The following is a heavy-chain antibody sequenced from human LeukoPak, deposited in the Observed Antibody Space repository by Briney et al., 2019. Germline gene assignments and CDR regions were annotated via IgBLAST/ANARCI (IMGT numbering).Heavy chain of an antibody. J-gene: IGHJ1*01. CDR1: GFTVSLYR. D-gene: IGHD1-1*01. V-gene: IGHV3-74*01. Sequence: PRGSLRLSWGASGFTVSLYRMHSDPQAPGNGLQCVSRIHYDARSRTYADSVKGRLTISRDNAENTLFLQMNSLRVEDSAIYSCVRGAGPGTSFDWGQGILVTVSS. CDR3: VRGAGPGTSFD. CDR2: IHYDARSR.